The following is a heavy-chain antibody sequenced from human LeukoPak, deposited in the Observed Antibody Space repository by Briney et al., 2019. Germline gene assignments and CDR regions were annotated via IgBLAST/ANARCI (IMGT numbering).Heavy chain of an antibody. V-gene: IGHV3-23*01. CDR2: VGNGGSKK. CDR3: AKHLEPVAGRSYYFDY. J-gene: IGHJ4*02. CDR1: GFTFSSVA. Sequence: GGSLRLSCAASGFTFSSVAMSWVRQAPAKGLELVSVVGNGGSKKYYADSVEGRFTISRDNSKNALYLQMNSLRAEDTAIYYCAKHLEPVAGRSYYFDYWGQGTLDTVSS. D-gene: IGHD6-19*01.